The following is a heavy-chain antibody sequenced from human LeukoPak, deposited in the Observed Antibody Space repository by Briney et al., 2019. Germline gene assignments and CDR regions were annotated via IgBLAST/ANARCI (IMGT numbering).Heavy chain of an antibody. CDR3: ARDREWPEDAFDI. CDR1: GGTFSSYA. D-gene: IGHD2-8*01. Sequence: ASVKVSCKASGGTFSSYAISWVRQAPGQGLEWMGGIIPIFGTANYAQKFQGRVTITTDESTSTAYMELSSLRSEDTAVYYCARDREWPEDAFDIWGQGTMVTVPS. CDR2: IIPIFGTA. J-gene: IGHJ3*02. V-gene: IGHV1-69*05.